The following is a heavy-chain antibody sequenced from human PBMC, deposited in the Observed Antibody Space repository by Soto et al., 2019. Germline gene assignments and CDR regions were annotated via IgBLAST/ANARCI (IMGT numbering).Heavy chain of an antibody. CDR2: TYYRSKWYN. J-gene: IGHJ4*02. V-gene: IGHV6-1*01. CDR1: GDSVSSNSAA. D-gene: IGHD3-9*01. CDR3: ARQTHVLRYFDWLPLTVFDF. Sequence: SQTLSLTCAISGDSVSSNSAAWNWIRQSPSRGLEWLGRTYYRSKWYNDYAVSVKSRITINPDTSKNQFSLQLNSVTPEDTAVYYCARQTHVLRYFDWLPLTVFDFRGQRSSVTGSS.